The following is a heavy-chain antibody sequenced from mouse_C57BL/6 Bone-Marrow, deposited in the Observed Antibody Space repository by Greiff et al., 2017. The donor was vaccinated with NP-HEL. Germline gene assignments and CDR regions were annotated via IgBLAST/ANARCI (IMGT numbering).Heavy chain of an antibody. Sequence: VQLQQPGAELVRPGSSVKLSCKASGYTFTSYWMHWVKQRPIQGLEWIGNIDPSDSETHYNQKFKDKATLTVDESSSTAYMQLSSLTSEDSAVYYCARGDWVDYWGQGTTLTVSS. CDR1: GYTFTSYW. J-gene: IGHJ2*01. CDR2: IDPSDSET. CDR3: ARGDWVDY. V-gene: IGHV1-52*01. D-gene: IGHD4-1*01.